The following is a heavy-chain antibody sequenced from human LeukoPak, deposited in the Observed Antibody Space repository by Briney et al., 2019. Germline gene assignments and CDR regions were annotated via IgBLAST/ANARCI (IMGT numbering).Heavy chain of an antibody. Sequence: ASVKVSCKASGYTFTNYGISWVRQAPGQGLEWMAWISTYDRDTNYAQKFRGRVTMTTDTSTSTAYMELRSLGSDDTAVYYCVRDYFCSGGTCDDCFDPWGQGTLVTVSS. CDR2: ISTYDRDT. V-gene: IGHV1-18*01. CDR1: GYTFTNYG. J-gene: IGHJ5*02. CDR3: VRDYFCSGGTCDDCFDP. D-gene: IGHD2-15*01.